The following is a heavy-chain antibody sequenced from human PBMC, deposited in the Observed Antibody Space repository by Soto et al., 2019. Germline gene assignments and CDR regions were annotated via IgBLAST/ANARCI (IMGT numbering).Heavy chain of an antibody. Sequence: QVQLQESGPGLVKPSETLSLTCTVSGGSFSSYYWSWIRQPPGKGLEWIGNIYHPGRPTYNPSLKRRATISVGTSKNQFALNLSPVTAADPAMYFCATSITLVGSRLRWVEGSLVIVSS. D-gene: IGHD1-20*01. J-gene: IGHJ1*01. CDR2: IYHPGRP. CDR3: ATSITLVGSRLR. CDR1: GGSFSSYY. V-gene: IGHV4-59*01.